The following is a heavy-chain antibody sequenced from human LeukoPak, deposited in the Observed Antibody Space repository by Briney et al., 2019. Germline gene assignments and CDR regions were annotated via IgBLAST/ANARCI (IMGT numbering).Heavy chain of an antibody. D-gene: IGHD1-26*01. CDR3: ARVPVGATNEYFDY. V-gene: IGHV1-69*13. CDR1: GGTFSSYA. Sequence: SVNVSCKASGGTFSSYAISWVRQAPGQGLEWMGGIIPIFGTANYAQKFQGRVTITADESTSTAYMELSSLRSEDTAVYYCARVPVGATNEYFDYWGQGTLVTVSS. J-gene: IGHJ4*02. CDR2: IIPIFGTA.